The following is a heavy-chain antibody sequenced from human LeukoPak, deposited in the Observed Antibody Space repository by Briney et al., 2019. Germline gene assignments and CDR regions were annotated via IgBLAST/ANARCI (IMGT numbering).Heavy chain of an antibody. CDR1: GGSISGYY. CDR2: IYDSGST. Sequence: TSETLSLTCAVSGGSISGYYWSWIRQPPGKGLEWIGYIYDSGSTNYNPSLKSRVTISVDTSKRQFSLKLSSVTAADTAVYYCARCYNSAWRPFDYWGQGTLVTVSS. CDR3: ARCYNSAWRPFDY. V-gene: IGHV4-59*01. D-gene: IGHD6-19*01. J-gene: IGHJ4*02.